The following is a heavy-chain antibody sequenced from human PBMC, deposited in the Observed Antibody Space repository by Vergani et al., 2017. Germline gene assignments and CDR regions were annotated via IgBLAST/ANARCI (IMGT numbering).Heavy chain of an antibody. Sequence: QVQLVQSGAEVKKPGSSVKVSCKASGGTFNSYAISWVRQAPGQGLEWMGGIIPIFGTANYEQKFQGRVTITADESTSTAYMELSSLRSEDTAVYYCARDRYGSGSYLLDYWGQGTLVTVSS. D-gene: IGHD3-10*01. CDR2: IIPIFGTA. J-gene: IGHJ4*02. CDR3: ARDRYGSGSYLLDY. V-gene: IGHV1-69*01. CDR1: GGTFNSYA.